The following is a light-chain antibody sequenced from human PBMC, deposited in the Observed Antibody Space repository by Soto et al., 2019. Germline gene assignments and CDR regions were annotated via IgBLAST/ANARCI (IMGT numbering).Light chain of an antibody. CDR3: QQLSLYPLT. CDR1: QGMSSY. CDR2: VTS. J-gene: IGKJ4*01. V-gene: IGKV1-9*01. Sequence: IPLTPSPSSLSASVVYRVTLTCRASQGMSSYLAWYQQKPGKAPKLLIYVTSTLQTGVPSRFSGSGSGADSTLTISSLQPEDSATYYCQQLSLYPLTFGGGTKWIS.